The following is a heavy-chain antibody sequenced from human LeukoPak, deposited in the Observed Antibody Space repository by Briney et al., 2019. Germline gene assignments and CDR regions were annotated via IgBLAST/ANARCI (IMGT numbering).Heavy chain of an antibody. V-gene: IGHV3-30-3*01. CDR1: GFTFSSYA. D-gene: IGHD3-3*01. J-gene: IGHJ4*02. CDR3: ARGPFWSGYYDD. CDR2: ISYDGSNK. Sequence: GGSLRLSCEASGFTFSSYAMHWVRQAPGKGLEWVAVISYDGSNKYYADSVKGRFTISRDNAKNSLYLQMNSLRAEDTAVYYCARGPFWSGYYDDWGQGTLVTVSS.